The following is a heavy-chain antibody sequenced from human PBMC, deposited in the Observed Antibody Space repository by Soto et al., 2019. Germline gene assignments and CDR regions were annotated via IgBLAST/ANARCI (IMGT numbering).Heavy chain of an antibody. J-gene: IGHJ5*02. Sequence: QVQLQESGPGKVKPSETLSLTCSVSGGSMNYYYWTWIRQSPGKGLEWIGSVSHTGRTTYRPSLKSRVVISLDTSRNHFSLTLSSVTAADTAVYFCARYSPPKKAYDRNPGCFDPLGPGTLVAVTS. V-gene: IGHV4-59*01. CDR3: ARYSPPKKAYDRNPGCFDP. CDR2: VSHTGRT. CDR1: GGSMNYYY. D-gene: IGHD3-22*01.